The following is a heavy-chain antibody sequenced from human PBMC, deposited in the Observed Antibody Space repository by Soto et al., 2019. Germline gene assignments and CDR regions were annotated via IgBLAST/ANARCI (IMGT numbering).Heavy chain of an antibody. CDR1: GGYF. J-gene: IGHJ4*02. V-gene: IGHV4-59*08. CDR3: ASHPRRAAGFDY. Sequence: SETLSLTCSVSGGYFWSWIRQPPGKGLEWIGYIHNSGSANYSPSLKGRVTIAVDASKNQLSLKLASVTAADTAVYFCASHPRRAAGFDYWGPGALVTVSS. CDR2: IHNSGSA. D-gene: IGHD6-13*01.